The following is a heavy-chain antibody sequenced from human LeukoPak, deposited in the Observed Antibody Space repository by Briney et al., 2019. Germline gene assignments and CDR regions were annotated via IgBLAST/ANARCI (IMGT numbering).Heavy chain of an antibody. V-gene: IGHV3-30-3*01. CDR2: ISYDGSNK. J-gene: IGHJ6*02. CDR1: GFTFSSYA. Sequence: GSLRLSCAASGFTFSSYAMHWVRQAPGKGLEWVAVISYDGSNKYYADSVKGRFTISRDNSKNTLYLQMNSLRAEDTAVYYCARALGAGPYYYYYYGMDVWGQGTTVTVSS. CDR3: ARALGAGPYYYYYYGMDV. D-gene: IGHD1-26*01.